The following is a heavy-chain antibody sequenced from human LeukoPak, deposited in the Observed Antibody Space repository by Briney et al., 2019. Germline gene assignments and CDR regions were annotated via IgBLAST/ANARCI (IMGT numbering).Heavy chain of an antibody. CDR1: GYTFTTYG. D-gene: IGHD1-26*01. Sequence: ASVTVSCTASGYTFTTYGMNWVRQAPGQGLEGMGWISTYDGNTNYAQKFRGRVTMIRDTSTSTVYTELRSLTSDDTAVYYCARDQPRRGPGNHDYWGQGTLVTVS. V-gene: IGHV1-18*01. J-gene: IGHJ4*02. CDR3: ARDQPRRGPGNHDY. CDR2: ISTYDGNT.